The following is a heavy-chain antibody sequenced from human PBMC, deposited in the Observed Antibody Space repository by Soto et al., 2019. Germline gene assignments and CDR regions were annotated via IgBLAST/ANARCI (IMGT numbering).Heavy chain of an antibody. J-gene: IGHJ6*02. CDR1: GGSISSYY. Sequence: PSETLSLTCTVSGGSISSYYRSWIRQPPGKGLEWIGYIYYSGSTNYNPSLKSRVTISVDTSKNQFSLKLSSVTAADTAVYYCAGGYDFWSGYNTYYYYGMDVWGQGTTVTVSS. CDR3: AGGYDFWSGYNTYYYYGMDV. D-gene: IGHD3-3*01. CDR2: IYYSGST. V-gene: IGHV4-59*01.